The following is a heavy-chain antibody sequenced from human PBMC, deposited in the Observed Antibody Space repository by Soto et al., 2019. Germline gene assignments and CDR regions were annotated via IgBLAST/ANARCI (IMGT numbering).Heavy chain of an antibody. J-gene: IGHJ4*02. CDR3: ARESEDLTSNFDY. CDR2: ISSTTNYI. CDR1: GFTFTRYS. Sequence: EGSLRLSCAASGFTFTRYSMNWVRQAPGKGLEWVSSISSTTNYIYYGDSMKGRFTISRDNAKNSLYLEMNSLRAEDTAVYYCARESEDLTSNFDYWGQGTLVTVSS. V-gene: IGHV3-21*06.